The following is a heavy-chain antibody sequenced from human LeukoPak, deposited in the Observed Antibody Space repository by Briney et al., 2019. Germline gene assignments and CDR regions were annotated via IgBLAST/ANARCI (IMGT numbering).Heavy chain of an antibody. J-gene: IGHJ6*03. CDR1: AYMFANYW. CDR2: IYPADSDT. CDR3: ARGWAAYYYMDV. V-gene: IGHV5-51*01. Sequence: GESLKISCKGSAYMFANYWIGWARQMPGKGLEWMGIIYPADSDTRYSPSFQGQVTISADKSISTAYLQWSSLKASDTAMYYCARGWAAYYYMDVWGKGTTVTVSS. D-gene: IGHD1-26*01.